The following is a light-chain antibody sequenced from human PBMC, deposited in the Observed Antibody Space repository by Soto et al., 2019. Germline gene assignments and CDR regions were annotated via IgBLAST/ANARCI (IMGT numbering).Light chain of an antibody. CDR1: NTDVGGYDR. Sequence: QSVLTQPASVSGSPGQSITISCTGTNTDVGGYDRVSWYQHHPDKAPKMLIFEVFNRPSGISDRFSGSKSGDTASLTISGLQAEDEADYYCISYIPSTTTHWVFGGGTKLTVL. CDR2: EVF. CDR3: ISYIPSTTTHWV. J-gene: IGLJ3*02. V-gene: IGLV2-14*01.